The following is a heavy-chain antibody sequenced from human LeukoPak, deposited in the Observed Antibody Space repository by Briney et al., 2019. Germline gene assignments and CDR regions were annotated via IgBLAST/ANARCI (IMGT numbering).Heavy chain of an antibody. CDR3: ASVGSGSFDY. V-gene: IGHV3-23*01. D-gene: IGHD1-26*01. J-gene: IGHJ4*02. CDR1: GFTFSNYA. CDR2: ISTSGGST. Sequence: GGSLRLSCAASGFTFSNYAMTWVRQAPGKGLEWVSAISTSGGSTNYADSVKGRFTISRDNAKNSLYLQMNSLRAEDTAVYYCASVGSGSFDYWGQGTLVTVSS.